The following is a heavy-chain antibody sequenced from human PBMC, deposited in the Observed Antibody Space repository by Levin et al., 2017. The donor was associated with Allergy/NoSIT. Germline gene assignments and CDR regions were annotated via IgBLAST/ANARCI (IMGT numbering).Heavy chain of an antibody. V-gene: IGHV3-30*03. Sequence: GGSLRLSCAASGFTFSSYGMHWVRQAPGKGLEWVAVISYDGSNKYYADSVKGRFTISRDNSKNTLYLQMNSLRAEDTAVYYCARLNNWNYVEYDYWGQGTLVTVSS. CDR1: GFTFSSYG. D-gene: IGHD1-7*01. CDR3: ARLNNWNYVEYDY. J-gene: IGHJ4*02. CDR2: ISYDGSNK.